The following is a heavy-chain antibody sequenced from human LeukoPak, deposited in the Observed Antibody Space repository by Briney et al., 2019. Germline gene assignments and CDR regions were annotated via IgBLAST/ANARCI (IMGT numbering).Heavy chain of an antibody. D-gene: IGHD6-13*01. CDR3: ASRPADSTWYGVFDY. Sequence: SETLSLTCTVSGGSIKGHYWSWIRQPPGKGLEWVGYVFNGGITSYNPSLKSRVTMSVDTSRDQFSLRLSSVTAADTAIYYCASRPADSTWYGVFDYWSQGTLVTVSS. J-gene: IGHJ4*02. CDR2: VFNGGIT. CDR1: GGSIKGHY. V-gene: IGHV4-59*11.